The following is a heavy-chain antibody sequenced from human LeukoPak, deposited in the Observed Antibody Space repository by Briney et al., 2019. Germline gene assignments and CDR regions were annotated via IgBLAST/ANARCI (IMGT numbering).Heavy chain of an antibody. J-gene: IGHJ6*03. CDR3: AKGYSSSLCYYYYMDV. CDR1: GFTFSSYA. Sequence: PGGSLRLSCAASGFTFSSYAMSWVRQAPGKGLEWVSAISGSGGSTYYADSVKGRFTISRDNSKNTLYLQMNSLRAEDTAVYYCAKGYSSSLCYYYYMDVWGKGTTVTVPS. V-gene: IGHV3-23*01. D-gene: IGHD6-6*01. CDR2: ISGSGGST.